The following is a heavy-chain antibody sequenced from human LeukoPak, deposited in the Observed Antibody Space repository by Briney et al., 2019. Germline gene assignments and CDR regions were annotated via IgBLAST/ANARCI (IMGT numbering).Heavy chain of an antibody. V-gene: IGHV1-2*02. CDR3: ARGRSPFIAAAGQSRKWESYYYYHMDV. CDR1: GYTFTGYY. Sequence: ASVKVSCKASGYTFTGYYMHWVRQAPGQGLEWMGWINPNSGGTNFAQKFQGRVTMTRDTSISTAYMELSRLRSDDTAVYYCARGRSPFIAAAGQSRKWESYYYYHMDVWGKGTTVTVSS. CDR2: INPNSGGT. J-gene: IGHJ6*03. D-gene: IGHD6-13*01.